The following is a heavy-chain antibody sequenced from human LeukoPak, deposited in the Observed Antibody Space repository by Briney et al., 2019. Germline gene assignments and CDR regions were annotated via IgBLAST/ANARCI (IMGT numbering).Heavy chain of an antibody. D-gene: IGHD3-3*01. CDR1: GYSFTSYW. J-gene: IGHJ5*02. CDR3: ARQNFWSGYYTGYNWFDP. V-gene: IGHV5-51*01. Sequence: GESLKISCKGSGYSFTSYWIGWVRQMPGKGLEWMGIIYPGDSDTRYSPSFQGQVTLSADKSISTAYLQWSSLKASDTAMYYCARQNFWSGYYTGYNWFDPWGQGTLVTVSS. CDR2: IYPGDSDT.